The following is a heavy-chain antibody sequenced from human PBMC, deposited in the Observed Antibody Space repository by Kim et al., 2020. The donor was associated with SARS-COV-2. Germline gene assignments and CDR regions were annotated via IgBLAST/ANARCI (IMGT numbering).Heavy chain of an antibody. V-gene: IGHV3-23*01. CDR2: ISNSGGST. CDR3: AKEPGTVGYYYGMDV. CDR1: GFTFSGCA. J-gene: IGHJ6*02. D-gene: IGHD1-1*01. Sequence: GGSLRLSCAASGFTFSGCAMSWVRQAPGKGLEWVSSISNSGGSTYLADSVKGRFSISRDNSNNTVYLQMNSLRAEDTAVYYCAKEPGTVGYYYGMDVWGQGTTVTVS.